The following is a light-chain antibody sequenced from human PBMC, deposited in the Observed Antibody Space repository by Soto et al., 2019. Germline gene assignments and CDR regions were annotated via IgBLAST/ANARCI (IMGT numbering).Light chain of an antibody. CDR3: QQYNSYSQT. V-gene: IGKV1-5*01. Sequence: DIQMTQSNCTLSVSLGKRVTITCXASQSISSWLAWYQQKPGKAPKLLIYDASSLESGVPSRFSGSGSGTEFTLTISSLQPDDFATYYCQQYNSYSQTFGQGTKVDI. CDR1: QSISSW. J-gene: IGKJ1*01. CDR2: DAS.